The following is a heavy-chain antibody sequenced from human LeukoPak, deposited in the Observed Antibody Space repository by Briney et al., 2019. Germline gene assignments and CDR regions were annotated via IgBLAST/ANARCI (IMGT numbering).Heavy chain of an antibody. Sequence: GGSLRLSCAASGFTFSSYGMHWVRQAPGKGLEWVSAITGSGGSTYYADSVKGRFTISRDNSKNTLYLQMNSLRAEDTAVYYCAKNYDFWSGYQDYWGQGTLVTVSS. CDR1: GFTFSSYG. V-gene: IGHV3-23*01. D-gene: IGHD3-3*01. CDR3: AKNYDFWSGYQDY. J-gene: IGHJ4*02. CDR2: ITGSGGST.